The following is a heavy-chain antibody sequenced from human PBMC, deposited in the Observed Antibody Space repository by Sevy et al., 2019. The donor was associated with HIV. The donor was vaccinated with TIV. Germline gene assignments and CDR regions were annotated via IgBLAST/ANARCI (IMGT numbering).Heavy chain of an antibody. Sequence: GGSLRLSCAASGFTFSSYSMNWVRQAPGKGQGWVSYISSSSSTIYSADSVKGRCTISRDNAKNSLYLQMNSLRAEDTAVYYWARDSSGWYAVFYYYMDVWGKGTTVTGSS. D-gene: IGHD6-19*01. J-gene: IGHJ6*03. V-gene: IGHV3-48*01. CDR1: GFTFSSYS. CDR3: ARDSSGWYAVFYYYMDV. CDR2: ISSSSSTI.